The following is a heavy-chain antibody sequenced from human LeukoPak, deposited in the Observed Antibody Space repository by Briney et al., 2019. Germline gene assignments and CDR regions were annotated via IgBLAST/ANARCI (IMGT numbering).Heavy chain of an antibody. D-gene: IGHD6-25*01. J-gene: IGHJ4*02. CDR2: INHSGST. CDR3: ARDYNSARYFDY. V-gene: IGHV4-34*01. CDR1: GGSFSGYY. Sequence: SETLSLTCAVYGGSFSGYYWSWIRQPPGKGLEWIGEINHSGSTNYNPSLKSRVTISVDTSKNQFSLKLSSVTAADTVVYYCARDYNSARYFDYWGQGTLVTVSS.